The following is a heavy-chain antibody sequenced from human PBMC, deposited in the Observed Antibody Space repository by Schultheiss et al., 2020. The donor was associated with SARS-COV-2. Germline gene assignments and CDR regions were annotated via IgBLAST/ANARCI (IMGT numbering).Heavy chain of an antibody. Sequence: GGSLRLSCVASGFSFSNYGMHWVRQAPGKGLEWVAVISYDGSNKYYADSVKGRFTISRDNSKNTLYLQMNSLRAEDTAVYYCARKRVVVVPAALYYYYYGMDVWGQGTTVTVSS. J-gene: IGHJ6*02. CDR1: GFSFSNYG. V-gene: IGHV3-30*12. D-gene: IGHD2-2*01. CDR2: ISYDGSNK. CDR3: ARKRVVVVPAALYYYYYGMDV.